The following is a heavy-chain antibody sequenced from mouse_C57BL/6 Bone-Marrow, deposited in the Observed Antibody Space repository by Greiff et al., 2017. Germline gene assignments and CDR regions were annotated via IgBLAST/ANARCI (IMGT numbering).Heavy chain of an antibody. D-gene: IGHD1-1*01. CDR3: ASFYYGTGYWYFDV. CDR2: IDPSDSYT. V-gene: IGHV1-69*01. CDR1: GYTFTSYW. Sequence: QVQLKQPGAELVMPGASVKLSCKASGYTFTSYWMHWVKQRPGQGLEWIGEIDPSDSYTNYNQKFKGKSTLTVDKSSSTAYMQLSSLTSEDSAVYYCASFYYGTGYWYFDVWGTGTTVTVSS. J-gene: IGHJ1*03.